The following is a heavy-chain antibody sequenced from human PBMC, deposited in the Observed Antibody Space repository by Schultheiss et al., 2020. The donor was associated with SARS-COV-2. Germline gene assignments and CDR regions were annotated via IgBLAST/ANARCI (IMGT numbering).Heavy chain of an antibody. V-gene: IGHV3-23*01. Sequence: GGSLRLSCAASGFTFSRSVMSWVRQAPGKGLEWVSAISGSGGSTYYADSVKGRFTISRDNAKNSLYLQMSSLRAEDTAVYYCARDSSSWRNYYYYGMDVWGQGTTVTVSS. D-gene: IGHD6-13*01. J-gene: IGHJ6*02. CDR2: ISGSGGST. CDR1: GFTFSRSV. CDR3: ARDSSSWRNYYYYGMDV.